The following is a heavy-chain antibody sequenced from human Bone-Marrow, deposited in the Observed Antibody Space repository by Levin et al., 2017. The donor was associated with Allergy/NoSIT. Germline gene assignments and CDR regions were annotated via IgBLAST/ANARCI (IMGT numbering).Heavy chain of an antibody. V-gene: IGHV3-23*01. D-gene: IGHD6-13*01. CDR3: AKTSPYGTSWLGAFDI. CDR1: GFTFSSYA. Sequence: GESLKISCAASGFTFSSYAMAWVRQAPGKGLEYVSVITTTGGSAYGDSVKGRFTTSRDNSKNTLYLQMSSLRAEDTGVYHCAKTSPYGTSWLGAFDIWGQGTMVTVSS. J-gene: IGHJ3*02. CDR2: ITTTGGSA.